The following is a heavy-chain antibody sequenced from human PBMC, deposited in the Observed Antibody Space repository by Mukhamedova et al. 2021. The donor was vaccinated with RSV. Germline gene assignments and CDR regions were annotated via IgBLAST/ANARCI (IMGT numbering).Heavy chain of an antibody. J-gene: IGHJ4*02. Sequence: VRQAPGKGLEWVSSISSSSSYIYYADSVKGRFTISSDTAKNSLYLQMNSLRAEDTAVSYCARDRMPCYYESSGLWLDYWGQGNLV. V-gene: IGHV3-21*01. CDR3: ARDRMPCYYESSGLWLDY. CDR2: ISSSSSYI. D-gene: IGHD3-22*01.